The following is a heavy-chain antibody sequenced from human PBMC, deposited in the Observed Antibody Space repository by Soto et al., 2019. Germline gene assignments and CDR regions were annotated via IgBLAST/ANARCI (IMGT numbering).Heavy chain of an antibody. CDR3: ASVGAAAGWFDP. Sequence: SETLSLTCTVSGGSISSGGYYWSWIRQHPGKGLEWIGYIYYSGSTYYNPSLKSRVTISVDTSKNQFSLKLSSVTAADTAVYYCASVGAAAGWFDPWGQGTLVTVSS. D-gene: IGHD6-13*01. CDR2: IYYSGST. CDR1: GGSISSGGYY. V-gene: IGHV4-31*03. J-gene: IGHJ5*02.